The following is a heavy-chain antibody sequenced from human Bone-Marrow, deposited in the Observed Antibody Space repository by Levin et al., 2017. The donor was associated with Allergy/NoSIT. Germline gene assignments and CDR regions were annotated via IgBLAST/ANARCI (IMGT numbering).Heavy chain of an antibody. CDR3: SRSGPPREGDYYYYGLDV. V-gene: IGHV1-69*13. CDR2: IIAIFDKV. D-gene: IGHD6-19*01. Sequence: GASVKVSCKASGGFFSTYAYSWVRQAPGQGLEWMGGIIAIFDKVNYAQKFQGRLTITADDPTATAYMELSGLTSEDTAIYYCSRSGPPREGDYYYYGLDVWGQGTTVTV. CDR1: GGFFSTYA. J-gene: IGHJ6*02.